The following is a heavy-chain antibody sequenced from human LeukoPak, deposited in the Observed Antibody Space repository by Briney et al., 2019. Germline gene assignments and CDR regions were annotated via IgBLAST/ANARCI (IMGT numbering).Heavy chain of an antibody. V-gene: IGHV4-30-4*01. CDR2: IYYSGST. CDR3: ARGIYGDYAIDY. D-gene: IGHD4-17*01. Sequence: PSQTLSLTCTVSGGSISSGDYYWSWIRQPPGKGLEWIGYIYYSGSTYYNPSLKSRVTISVDTSKNQFSLKLSSVTAADTAVYYCARGIYGDYAIDYWGQGTLVTVSS. CDR1: GGSISSGDYY. J-gene: IGHJ4*02.